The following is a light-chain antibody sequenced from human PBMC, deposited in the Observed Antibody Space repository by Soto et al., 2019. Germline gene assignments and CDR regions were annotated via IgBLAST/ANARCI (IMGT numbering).Light chain of an antibody. J-gene: IGKJ2*01. CDR2: AAS. CDR3: LKYNSAPKT. V-gene: IGKV1-27*01. CDR1: QDISNY. Sequence: DIQMTQSPSSLSASVGDRVTITCRASQDISNYLAWYQQKPGEVPKLLIYAASTLQKGVQSRFSGGGSGTLFTLTISSLQPDDVATYYCLKYNSAPKTFGRGTRLEIK.